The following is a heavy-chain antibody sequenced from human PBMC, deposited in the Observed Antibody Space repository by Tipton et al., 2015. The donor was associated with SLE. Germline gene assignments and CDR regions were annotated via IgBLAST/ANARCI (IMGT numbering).Heavy chain of an antibody. V-gene: IGHV3-23*01. CDR2: ISGSGGST. CDR3: ARGPFQRWPLGAY. J-gene: IGHJ4*02. CDR1: GFTFSSYA. Sequence: SLRLSCAASGFTFSSYAMSWVRQAPGKGLEWVSAISGSGGSTYYADSVKGRSTISRDNSKNTLYLQMNSLRAEDTAVYYCARGPFQRWPLGAYWGQGTLVTVSS. D-gene: IGHD6-19*01.